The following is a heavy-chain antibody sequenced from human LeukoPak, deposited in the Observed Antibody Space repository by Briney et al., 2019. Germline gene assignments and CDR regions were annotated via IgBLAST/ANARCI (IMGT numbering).Heavy chain of an antibody. J-gene: IGHJ4*02. CDR3: ARLQWLVPFDY. CDR2: INHSGST. Sequence: SETLSLTCAVYGGSFSGYYWSWIRQPPGKGLEWIGEINHSGSTNYNPSLKSRVTISVDTSKNQFSLKLSPVTAADTAVYYCARLQWLVPFDYWGQGTLVTVSS. D-gene: IGHD6-19*01. V-gene: IGHV4-34*01. CDR1: GGSFSGYY.